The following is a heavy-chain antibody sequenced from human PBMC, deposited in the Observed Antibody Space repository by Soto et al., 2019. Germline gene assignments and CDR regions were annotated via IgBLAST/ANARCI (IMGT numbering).Heavy chain of an antibody. CDR1: GFTFSNYG. CDR3: AKEYCGGHCSSDYFDY. J-gene: IGHJ4*02. Sequence: HPAGSLRLSCAASGFTFSNYGIHLVRQAPGNGLEWVAVISRDGSVRYYADSVKGRFTISRDNSKNTLYLQVNNLRAEDTAVYYCAKEYCGGHCSSDYFDYWGQGTLVTVSS. V-gene: IGHV3-30*18. CDR2: ISRDGSVR. D-gene: IGHD2-21*01.